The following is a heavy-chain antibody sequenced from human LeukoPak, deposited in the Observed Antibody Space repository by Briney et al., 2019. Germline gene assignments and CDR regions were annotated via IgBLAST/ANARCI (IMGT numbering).Heavy chain of an antibody. D-gene: IGHD5-24*01. Sequence: RVSVKVSCKASGYTFTSYDINWVRQATGQGLEWMGWMNPNSGNTGYAQKFQGRVTMTRNTSISTAYMELSSLRSEDTAVYYCALVEMATISPFDYWGQGTLVTVSS. CDR1: GYTFTSYD. CDR2: MNPNSGNT. CDR3: ALVEMATISPFDY. V-gene: IGHV1-8*01. J-gene: IGHJ4*02.